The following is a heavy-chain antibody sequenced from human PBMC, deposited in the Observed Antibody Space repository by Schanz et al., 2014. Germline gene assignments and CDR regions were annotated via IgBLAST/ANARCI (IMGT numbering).Heavy chain of an antibody. CDR3: TASWWVEGAPSATLYGMDV. V-gene: IGHV3-72*01. CDR2: TRNRANNYFT. D-gene: IGHD2-8*02. CDR1: GFTFSAYY. J-gene: IGHJ6*02. Sequence: EVHLLESGGGLVPPGGSLRLSCAASGFTFSAYYMDWVRQAPGKGLEWVGRTRNRANNYFTEYAASVKGRFTISRDDSKNTLYLQMNSLKTEDTAVYHCTASWWVEGAPSATLYGMDVWGQGTTVTASS.